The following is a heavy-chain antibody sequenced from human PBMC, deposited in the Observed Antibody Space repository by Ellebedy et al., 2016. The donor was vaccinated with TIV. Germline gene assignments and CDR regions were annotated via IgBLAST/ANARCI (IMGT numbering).Heavy chain of an antibody. V-gene: IGHV3-21*01. J-gene: IGHJ4*02. CDR2: ISTSSGYR. CDR3: ARDSGGSYSLGY. Sequence: PGGSLRLSCAASGFTFSSYSMNRVRQAPGKGLQWVSSISTSSGYRYYADSVKGRVTISRDNAKNSLYLQMNSLRAEDTAVYYCARDSGGSYSLGYWGQGTLVTVSS. CDR1: GFTFSSYS. D-gene: IGHD1-26*01.